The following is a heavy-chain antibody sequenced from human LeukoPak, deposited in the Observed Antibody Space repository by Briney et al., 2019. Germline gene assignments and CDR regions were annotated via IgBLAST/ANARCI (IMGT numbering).Heavy chain of an antibody. J-gene: IGHJ4*02. Sequence: PGRSLRLSCAASGFTFSTFTMHWVRQAPGKGLEWVALISSDGSNKYYADSVKGRFTISRDNAKNSLFLQMNSLRAEDTAVYYCARALSGYYGDYFDYWGQGTLVTVSS. CDR3: ARALSGYYGDYFDY. CDR1: GFTFSTFT. CDR2: ISSDGSNK. V-gene: IGHV3-30-3*01. D-gene: IGHD3-3*01.